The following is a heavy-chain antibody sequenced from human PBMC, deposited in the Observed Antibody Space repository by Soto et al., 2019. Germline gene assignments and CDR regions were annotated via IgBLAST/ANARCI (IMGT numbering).Heavy chain of an antibody. J-gene: IGHJ4*02. CDR3: ARDHYFGDPQY. CDR1: GYTFTTYG. Sequence: QVQLVQSGGEVKKPGASVKVSCKTSGYTFTTYGISWVRQAPGQGLEWVGWISAYSGKTHYAQKFQGKVTMTTDTSTNTAYLELRSLRSDDTAVYYCARDHYFGDPQYWGQGTLVTVSS. D-gene: IGHD3-10*01. V-gene: IGHV1-18*01. CDR2: ISAYSGKT.